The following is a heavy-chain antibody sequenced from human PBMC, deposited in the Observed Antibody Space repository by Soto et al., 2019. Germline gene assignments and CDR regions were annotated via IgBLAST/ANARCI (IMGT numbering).Heavy chain of an antibody. V-gene: IGHV6-1*01. Sequence: SQTRSLTCXISGDSVSNNSVAWNWVRQSPSRGLEWLGRTYYRSKWHYDYAPSVRSRITINPDTSKNHFSLQLSSVSPEDAAVYYCARTLRGRGVKYFDDWGQGTLVTVSS. J-gene: IGHJ4*02. CDR3: ARTLRGRGVKYFDD. CDR2: TYYRSKWHY. D-gene: IGHD3-10*01. CDR1: GDSVSNNSVA.